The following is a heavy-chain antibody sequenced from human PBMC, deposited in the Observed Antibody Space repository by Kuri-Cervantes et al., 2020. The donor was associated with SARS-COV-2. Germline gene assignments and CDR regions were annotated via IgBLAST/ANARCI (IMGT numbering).Heavy chain of an antibody. J-gene: IGHJ4*02. CDR3: ARDGRAYSSSWQPSYY. CDR2: INHSGST. Sequence: GSLRLSCAVYGGSFSGYYWSWIRQPPGKGLEWIGEINHSGSTNYNPSLKSRVTISVDTSKNQFSLKLSSVTAADTAVYYCARDGRAYSSSWQPSYYWGQGTLVTVSS. CDR1: GGSFSGYY. V-gene: IGHV4-34*01. D-gene: IGHD6-13*01.